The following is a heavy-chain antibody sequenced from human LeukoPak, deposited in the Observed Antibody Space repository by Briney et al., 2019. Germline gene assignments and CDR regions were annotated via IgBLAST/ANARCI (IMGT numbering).Heavy chain of an antibody. V-gene: IGHV1-8*01. CDR1: GYTFTSYD. CDR2: MNPNSGNT. D-gene: IGHD6-13*01. CDR3: ARDQRIAAAGADFDY. J-gene: IGHJ4*02. Sequence: ASVKVSCKASGYTFTSYDINWVRQATGQGLEWMGWMNPNSGNTGYAQKFQGKVTMTRNTSISTAYMELSSLRSEDTAVYYCARDQRIAAAGADFDYWGQGTLVTVSS.